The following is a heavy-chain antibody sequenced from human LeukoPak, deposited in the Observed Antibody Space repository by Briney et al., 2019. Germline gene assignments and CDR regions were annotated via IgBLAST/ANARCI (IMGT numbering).Heavy chain of an antibody. Sequence: GGSLRLSCAASGFTFSSYAMHWVRQAPGKGLEWVSVISYDGNYKFYADSVKGRFTISRDNAKNSLYLQMNSLRAEDTAVYYCARYTIFGVVNDAFDIWGQGTMVTVSS. CDR3: ARYTIFGVVNDAFDI. V-gene: IGHV3-30-3*01. CDR1: GFTFSSYA. CDR2: ISYDGNYK. J-gene: IGHJ3*02. D-gene: IGHD3-3*01.